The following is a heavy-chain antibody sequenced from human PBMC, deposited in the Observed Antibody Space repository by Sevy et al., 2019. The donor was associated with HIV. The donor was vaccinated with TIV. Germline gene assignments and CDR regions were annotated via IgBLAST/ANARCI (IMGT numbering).Heavy chain of an antibody. Sequence: GESLKISCKGSGYSFTSYWISWVRQMPGKGLEWMGRIDPSDSYTNYSPSFQGHVTISADKSISTAYLQWSSLKASDTAMYYCARHTRGIAVAGPWGQRTLVTVSS. D-gene: IGHD6-19*01. V-gene: IGHV5-10-1*01. J-gene: IGHJ5*02. CDR2: IDPSDSYT. CDR1: GYSFTSYW. CDR3: ARHTRGIAVAGP.